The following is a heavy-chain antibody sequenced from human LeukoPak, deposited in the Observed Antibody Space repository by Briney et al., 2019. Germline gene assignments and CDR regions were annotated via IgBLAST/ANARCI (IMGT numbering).Heavy chain of an antibody. V-gene: IGHV4-61*10. CDR1: GGSISSGSYY. CDR3: ARLRRDAYRTQAFDY. Sequence: SETLSLTCSVSGGSISSGSYYWSWIRQPAGKGLEWIGRIYSSGSTNYNPSLKSRVTISVDTSKNQFSLKLTSVTAADTAVYYCARLRRDAYRTQAFDYWGQGTLVTVSS. D-gene: IGHD5-24*01. CDR2: IYSSGST. J-gene: IGHJ4*02.